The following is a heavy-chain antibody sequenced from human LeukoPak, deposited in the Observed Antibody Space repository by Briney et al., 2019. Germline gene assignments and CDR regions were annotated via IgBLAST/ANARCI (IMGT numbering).Heavy chain of an antibody. V-gene: IGHV3-30*18. CDR2: ISYDGSNK. D-gene: IGHD3-3*01. CDR1: GFTFSSYG. CDR3: AKVYYDFWSGSNYFDY. Sequence: QPGGSLRLSRAASGFTFSSYGMHWVRQAPGKGLEWVAVISYDGSNKYYADSVKGRFTISRDNSKNTLYLQMNSLRAEDTAVYYCAKVYYDFWSGSNYFDYWGQGTLVTVSS. J-gene: IGHJ4*02.